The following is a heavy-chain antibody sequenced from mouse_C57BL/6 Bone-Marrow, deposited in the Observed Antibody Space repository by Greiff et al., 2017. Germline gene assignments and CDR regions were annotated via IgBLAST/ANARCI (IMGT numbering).Heavy chain of an antibody. CDR3: ARFYDGYYPYYFDD. CDR1: GYTFTSYW. V-gene: IGHV1-55*01. J-gene: IGHJ2*01. Sequence: QVHVKQPGAELVKPGASVKMSCKASGYTFTSYWITWVKQRPGQGLEWIGDISPGSGSTNYNEKFKSKATLTVDTSSSTAYMQLSSLTSEDSAVYDCARFYDGYYPYYFDDWGQGTTLTVSS. D-gene: IGHD2-3*01. CDR2: ISPGSGST.